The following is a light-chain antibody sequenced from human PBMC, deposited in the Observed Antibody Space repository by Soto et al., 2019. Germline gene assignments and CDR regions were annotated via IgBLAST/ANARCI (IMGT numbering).Light chain of an antibody. CDR2: GAS. Sequence: IVLTQSPGTLSLSPGERAALSCRASQSVSSRYLAWYQQKPGQAPRLLIYGASSRATGIPDRFSGGGSGTDFKLTISRLEPEDFAVYYCQQYGSSPPITFGVGTKVEIK. CDR1: QSVSSRY. J-gene: IGKJ4*02. V-gene: IGKV3-20*01. CDR3: QQYGSSPPIT.